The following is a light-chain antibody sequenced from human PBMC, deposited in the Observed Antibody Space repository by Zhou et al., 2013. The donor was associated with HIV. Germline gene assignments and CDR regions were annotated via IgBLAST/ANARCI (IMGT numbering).Light chain of an antibody. CDR3: EQYHDWPPT. Sequence: EIVMTQSPATLSVSPGEGATLSCRASQSIYSNLAWYQQKPGQAPRLLIYAASTGATGIPAKFSGSGSGSEFTLTISSLQSEDFAVYYCEQYHDWPPTFGQGTKVEVK. CDR1: QSIYSN. CDR2: AAS. V-gene: IGKV3-15*01. J-gene: IGKJ1*01.